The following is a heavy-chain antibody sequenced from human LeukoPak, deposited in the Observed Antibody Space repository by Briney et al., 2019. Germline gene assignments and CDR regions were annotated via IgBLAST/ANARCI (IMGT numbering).Heavy chain of an antibody. Sequence: GGSLGLSCAASGFTYSSYWMHWVRQAPGKGLVWVSRINSDGSSTSYADSVKGRFTISRDNAKNTLYLQMNSLRVEDTAAYYCAREGRVTGYDFDCWGQGTLVTVSS. J-gene: IGHJ4*02. CDR2: INSDGSST. D-gene: IGHD5-12*01. V-gene: IGHV3-74*01. CDR3: AREGRVTGYDFDC. CDR1: GFTYSSYW.